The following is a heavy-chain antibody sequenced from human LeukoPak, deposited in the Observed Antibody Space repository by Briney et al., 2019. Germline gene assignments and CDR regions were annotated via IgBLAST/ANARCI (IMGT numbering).Heavy chain of an antibody. Sequence: RPGGSLRLSGAASGFTFVDHGMSWVRHAPGKGLEWVSGINWNGGSTGYADSVKGRFTISRDNAKNSLYLQMNSLRAEDPALYYCARMYYYDSSGYLDYWGQGTLATVSS. CDR3: ARMYYYDSSGYLDY. CDR2: INWNGGST. J-gene: IGHJ4*02. CDR1: GFTFVDHG. D-gene: IGHD3-22*01. V-gene: IGHV3-20*04.